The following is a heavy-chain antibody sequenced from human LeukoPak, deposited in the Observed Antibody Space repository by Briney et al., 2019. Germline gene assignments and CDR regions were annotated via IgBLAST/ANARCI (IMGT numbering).Heavy chain of an antibody. J-gene: IGHJ4*02. CDR3: AKDEDYGRTHAHY. V-gene: IGHV3-23*01. Sequence: GGSLRLSCTASGFTFSIFAMSWVRQAPGKGLEWGSTISGGNTYYADSVKGRFTISRDNSKNTLYLHMNSLRADDTAIYYCAKDEDYGRTHAHYWGQGTLVTVSS. D-gene: IGHD4-17*01. CDR1: GFTFSIFA. CDR2: ISGGNT.